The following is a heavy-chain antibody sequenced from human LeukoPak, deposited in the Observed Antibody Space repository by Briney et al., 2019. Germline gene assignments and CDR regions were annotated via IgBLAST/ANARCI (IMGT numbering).Heavy chain of an antibody. Sequence: PGRSLRLSCAASGFTVSSDYMSWVRQAPGKGLEWVSVIYTDGRTFFADFVKGRFTISRDTSKNMLYLQMNSLRVEDTAVYYCARGTPTVSAGHYWGQGTLVTVSP. J-gene: IGHJ4*02. CDR2: IYTDGRT. D-gene: IGHD2-15*01. CDR3: ARGTPTVSAGHY. CDR1: GFTVSSDY. V-gene: IGHV3-53*01.